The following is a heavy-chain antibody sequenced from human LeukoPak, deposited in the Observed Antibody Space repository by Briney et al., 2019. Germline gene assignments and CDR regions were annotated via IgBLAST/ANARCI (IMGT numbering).Heavy chain of an antibody. CDR2: ISYDGSNK. CDR3: ASESRGVATLDY. Sequence: GGSLRLSCAASGFTFSSYGMHWVRQAPGKGLEWVAVISYDGSNKYYADSVKGRFTISRDDSKNTLYLQMNSLRAEDTAVYYCASESRGVATLDYWGQGTLVTVSS. D-gene: IGHD2-15*01. J-gene: IGHJ4*02. CDR1: GFTFSSYG. V-gene: IGHV3-30*03.